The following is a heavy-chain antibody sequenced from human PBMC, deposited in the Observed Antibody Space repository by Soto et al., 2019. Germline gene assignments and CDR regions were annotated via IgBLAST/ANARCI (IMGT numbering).Heavy chain of an antibody. J-gene: IGHJ4*02. D-gene: IGHD6-19*01. CDR1: GGTFSSYA. Sequence: SVKVSCKASGGTFSSYAISWVRQAPGQGLEWMGGIIPIFGTANYAQKFQGRVTITADESTSTAYMELSSLRSEDTAVYYCTRERRGIEVAGSSFDYWGQGTLVTVSS. V-gene: IGHV1-69*13. CDR2: IIPIFGTA. CDR3: TRERRGIEVAGSSFDY.